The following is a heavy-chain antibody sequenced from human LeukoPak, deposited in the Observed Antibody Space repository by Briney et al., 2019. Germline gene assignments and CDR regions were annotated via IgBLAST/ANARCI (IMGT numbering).Heavy chain of an antibody. CDR2: IIPIFGSA. CDR1: GGTFSSYA. Sequence: SVKVSCKASGGTFSSYAISWVRQAPGQGLEWMGGIIPIFGSANYAQKFQGRVTITADESTSTAYMELSSLRSEDTAVYYCASRYCSSTSCYYYYGMDVWGQGTTVTVSS. D-gene: IGHD2-2*01. V-gene: IGHV1-69*13. CDR3: ASRYCSSTSCYYYYGMDV. J-gene: IGHJ6*02.